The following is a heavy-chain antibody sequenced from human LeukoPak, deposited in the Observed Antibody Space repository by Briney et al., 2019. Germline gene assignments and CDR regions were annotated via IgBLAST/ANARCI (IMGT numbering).Heavy chain of an antibody. CDR2: IIPIFGTA. D-gene: IGHD3-22*01. CDR1: GGTLSSYA. J-gene: IGHJ3*02. V-gene: IGHV1-69*06. CDR3: AAYYYDSSGYSNDAFDI. Sequence: WASVKVSCKASGGTLSSYAISWVRQARGQGLEWMGGIIPIFGTANYGQKFQGRVTITADKSTSTAYMELSSLRSEDTAVYYCAAYYYDSSGYSNDAFDIWGQGTMVTVSS.